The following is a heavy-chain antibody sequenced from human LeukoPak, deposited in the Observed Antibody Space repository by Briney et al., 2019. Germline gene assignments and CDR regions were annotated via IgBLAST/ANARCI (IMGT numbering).Heavy chain of an antibody. D-gene: IGHD3-16*02. J-gene: IGHJ4*02. V-gene: IGHV3-15*01. CDR2: IKSKTDGGTA. Sequence: GGSLRLSCAASGFTFSSFGMHWVRQAPGKGLEWVGRIKSKTDGGTADYAAPVKGRFTISRDDSKTTLYLQMNDLKTEDTAVYYCTTVMITFGGVIPNYWGQGTLVTVSS. CDR3: TTVMITFGGVIPNY. CDR1: GFTFSSFG.